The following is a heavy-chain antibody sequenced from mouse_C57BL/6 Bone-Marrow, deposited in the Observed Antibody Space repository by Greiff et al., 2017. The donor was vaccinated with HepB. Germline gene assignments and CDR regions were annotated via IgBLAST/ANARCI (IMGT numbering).Heavy chain of an antibody. V-gene: IGHV5-17*01. J-gene: IGHJ1*03. CDR2: ISSGSSTI. CDR3: ARLLWYFDV. Sequence: DVQLQESGGGLVKPGGSLKLSCAASGFTFSDYGMHWVRQAPEKGLEWVAYISSGSSTIYYADTVKGRFTISRDNAKNTLFLQMTSLRSEDTAMYYCARLLWYFDVWGTGTTVTVSS. CDR1: GFTFSDYG.